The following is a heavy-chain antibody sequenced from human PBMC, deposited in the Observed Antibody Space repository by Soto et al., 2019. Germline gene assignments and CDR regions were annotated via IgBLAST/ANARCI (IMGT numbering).Heavy chain of an antibody. J-gene: IGHJ6*02. D-gene: IGHD2-2*01. CDR3: ARSAGIVVVRGPYYCGMDV. CDR2: IYYSGST. V-gene: IGHV4-30-4*01. Sequence: SETLSLTCTVSGGSISSGDYYWSWIRQPPGKGLEWIGYIYYSGSTYYNPSLKSRVTISVDTSKNQFSLKLSSVTAADTAVYYCARSAGIVVVRGPYYCGMDVWGQGTTVTVSS. CDR1: GGSISSGDYY.